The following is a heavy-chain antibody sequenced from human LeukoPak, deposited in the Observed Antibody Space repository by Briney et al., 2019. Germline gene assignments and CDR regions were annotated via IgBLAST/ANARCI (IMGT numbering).Heavy chain of an antibody. Sequence: SETLSLTCTVSGDSITNNYWTWMRQPPGKGVEWIGQISDNGSTNYNPSLKSRVTMAIDASKNELSLKLTPVTAPDSAVYYCARGSGYYVYWGQGTLVTVSS. CDR2: ISDNGST. CDR1: GDSITNNY. V-gene: IGHV4-59*01. D-gene: IGHD3-3*01. CDR3: ARGSGYYVY. J-gene: IGHJ4*02.